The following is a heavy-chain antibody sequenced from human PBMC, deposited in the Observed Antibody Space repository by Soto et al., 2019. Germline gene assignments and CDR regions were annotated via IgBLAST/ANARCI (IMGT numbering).Heavy chain of an antibody. J-gene: IGHJ6*02. CDR1: GGTFSSYA. D-gene: IGHD2-2*01. Sequence: QVQLVPSGAEVKKPGSSVKVSCKASGGTFSSYAISWVRQAPGHGLEWMGGIIPLFGTADYSQKFQGRVTIIAVESTTACYMGLSILRSEDTAVYYCASHSSLRGYCISTSCYGYYYGMDVGGQGTTVSVSS. CDR2: IIPLFGTA. V-gene: IGHV1-69*12. CDR3: ASHSSLRGYCISTSCYGYYYGMDV.